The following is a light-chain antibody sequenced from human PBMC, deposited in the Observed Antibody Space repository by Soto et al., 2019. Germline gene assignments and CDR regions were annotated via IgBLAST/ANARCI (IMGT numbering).Light chain of an antibody. CDR3: QQFDNLPLT. CDR2: DAS. V-gene: IGKV1-33*01. Sequence: DIQMTQSPSSLSASVGDRVTITCQASQDISNYLNWYQQKPGKAPKILIYDASVLEAGVPSRFSGGGSGTHFTITISSLQAEDVATYYCQQFDNLPLTFGGGTKVEIK. CDR1: QDISNY. J-gene: IGKJ4*01.